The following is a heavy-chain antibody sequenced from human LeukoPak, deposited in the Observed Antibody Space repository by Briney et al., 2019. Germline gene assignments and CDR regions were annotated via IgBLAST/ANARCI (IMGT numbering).Heavy chain of an antibody. D-gene: IGHD3-10*01. J-gene: IGHJ2*01. CDR3: ARDFYGSGSHRYFDL. Sequence: PGGSLRLSCAASGFTVSSYYMSWVRQAPGKGLEWVSVIYSGGTTHYADSVRGRFTISRDNSKNTLYLQMSSLRAEDTAVYYCARDFYGSGSHRYFDLWGRGTLVTVSS. V-gene: IGHV3-53*01. CDR2: IYSGGTT. CDR1: GFTVSSYY.